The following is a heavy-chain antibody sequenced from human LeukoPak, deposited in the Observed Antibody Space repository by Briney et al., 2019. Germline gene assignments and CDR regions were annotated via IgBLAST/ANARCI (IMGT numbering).Heavy chain of an antibody. D-gene: IGHD1-1*01. V-gene: IGHV4-59*01. J-gene: IGHJ4*02. CDR2: IYYSGST. Sequence: SETLSLTCTVSGGSISGYYWSWIRQPPGKGLEWIGYIYYSGSTNYNPSLKSRVTISVDTSKNQFSLKLSSVTAADTAVYYCARVDWNDGLVYFDYWGQGTLVTVSS. CDR1: GGSISGYY. CDR3: ARVDWNDGLVYFDY.